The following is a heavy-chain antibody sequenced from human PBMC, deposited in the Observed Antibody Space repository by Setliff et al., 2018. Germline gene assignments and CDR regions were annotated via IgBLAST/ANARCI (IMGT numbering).Heavy chain of an antibody. CDR1: GLSCTNDW. CDR3: FAPGNCSH. J-gene: IGHJ4*02. V-gene: IGHV3-7*01. CDR2: INTHGSEK. Sequence: PGGSLRLSCTASGLSCTNDWVGWVRQAPGKVLGWLASINTHGSEKYYADSVKGRFTISRDNAKNSLSLQMNSLRTEDTAVYHFFAPGNCSHWRSGTLVT. D-gene: IGHD3-3*02.